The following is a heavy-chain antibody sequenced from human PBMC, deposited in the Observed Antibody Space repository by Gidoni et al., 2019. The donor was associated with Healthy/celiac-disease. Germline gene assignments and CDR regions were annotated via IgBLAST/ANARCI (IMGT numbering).Heavy chain of an antibody. J-gene: IGHJ4*02. CDR1: GATFSSYA. D-gene: IGHD2-15*01. Sequence: QVQLVQSGAEVKKPGSSVKVSCKASGATFSSYAIRWVRQAPGQGLEWMGRSIPILGIANYAQKFQGRVTITADKSTSTAYMELSSLRSEDTAVYYCARDREACSGGSCYHYFDYWGQGTLVTVSS. CDR2: SIPILGIA. V-gene: IGHV1-69*04. CDR3: ARDREACSGGSCYHYFDY.